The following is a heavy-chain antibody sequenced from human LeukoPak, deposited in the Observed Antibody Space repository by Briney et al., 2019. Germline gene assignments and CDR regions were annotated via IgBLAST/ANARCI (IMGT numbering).Heavy chain of an antibody. D-gene: IGHD3-10*01. V-gene: IGHV4-59*01. CDR2: IYYSGST. CDR3: ARGGYYGSGNDFRFDP. CDR1: GGSISSYY. J-gene: IGHJ5*02. Sequence: SETLSLTCTVSGGSISSYYWSWIRQPPGKGLEWMGDIYYSGSTNYNPSLKSRVTISVETSKNQFSLKLKSVTAADTAVYYCARGGYYGSGNDFRFDPWGQGTLVTVSS.